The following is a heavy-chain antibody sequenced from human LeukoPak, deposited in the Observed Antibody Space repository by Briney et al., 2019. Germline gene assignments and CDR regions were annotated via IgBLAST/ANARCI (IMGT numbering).Heavy chain of an antibody. V-gene: IGHV3-30*02. CDR1: GFIFSSYG. Sequence: GGSLRLSCAASGFIFSSYGMHWVRQAPGKGLEWVAFIQNDGTNKNYADSVKDRFPISRDNSKNTLYLQMNSLRAEDTAVYFCAKGFCSGDKCNFFDYWGQGTLVTVSS. CDR2: IQNDGTNK. CDR3: AKGFCSGDKCNFFDY. J-gene: IGHJ4*02. D-gene: IGHD2-15*01.